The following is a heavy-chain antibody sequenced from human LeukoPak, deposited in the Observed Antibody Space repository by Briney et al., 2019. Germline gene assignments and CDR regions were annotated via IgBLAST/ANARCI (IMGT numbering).Heavy chain of an antibody. CDR3: ARDQGEYSSGWYQTGDFDY. J-gene: IGHJ4*02. CDR2: IRYDGSNK. D-gene: IGHD6-19*01. Sequence: GGSLRLSCAASGFTFNSYGMHWVRQAPGKGLEWVAFIRYDGSNKYYADSVKGRFTISRDNSKNTLYLQMNSLRAEDTAVYYCARDQGEYSSGWYQTGDFDYWGQGTLVTVSS. CDR1: GFTFNSYG. V-gene: IGHV3-30*02.